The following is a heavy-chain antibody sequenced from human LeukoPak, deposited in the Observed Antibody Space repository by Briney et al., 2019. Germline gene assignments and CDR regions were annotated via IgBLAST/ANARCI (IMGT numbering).Heavy chain of an antibody. J-gene: IGHJ6*02. CDR2: IDSRGTTM. CDR3: ARARSTYCGGDCPIHYYYAMDV. D-gene: IGHD2-21*02. Sequence: PGGSLRLSCAASGFTFSDYYMSWIRKAPGKGLEWLSYIDSRGTTMYYADSVKGRFTISRDNAENSLYLQMNSLRAEDTAVYYCARARSTYCGGDCPIHYYYAMDVWGQGTSVTVSS. CDR1: GFTFSDYY. V-gene: IGHV3-11*01.